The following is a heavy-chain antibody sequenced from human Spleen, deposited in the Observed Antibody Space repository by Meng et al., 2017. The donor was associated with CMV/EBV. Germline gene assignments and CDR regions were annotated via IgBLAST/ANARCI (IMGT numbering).Heavy chain of an antibody. CDR2: IYWDDDK. Sequence: QITLKESGPTPLKPTQTLTLTCTFSGFSLSTSGVGVGWIRQPPGKALEWLALIYWDDDKRYSPSLKSRLTITKDTSKNQVVLTMTNMDPVDTATYYCAHKRRSGYPDYWGQGTLVTVSS. V-gene: IGHV2-5*02. CDR1: GFSLSTSGVG. J-gene: IGHJ4*02. CDR3: AHKRRSGYPDY. D-gene: IGHD3-22*01.